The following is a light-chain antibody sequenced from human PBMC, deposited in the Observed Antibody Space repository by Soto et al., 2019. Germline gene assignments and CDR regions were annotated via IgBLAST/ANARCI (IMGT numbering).Light chain of an antibody. CDR2: AVS. CDR3: QQPPSESIS. V-gene: IGKV1-39*01. CDR1: RNINTY. Sequence: DIQMAQSPSSLSASVGDTITITCRASRNINTYLNWYQQKPGKAPKLLIFAVSSLQGVVSSRFSGSGSRTDFTLTIISLQPEEFATYCCQQPPSESISFGPGTKVDI. J-gene: IGKJ3*01.